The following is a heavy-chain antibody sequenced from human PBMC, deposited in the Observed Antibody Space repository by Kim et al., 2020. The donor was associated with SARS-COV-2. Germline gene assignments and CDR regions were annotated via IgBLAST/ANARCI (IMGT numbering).Heavy chain of an antibody. CDR2: ISWNSGSI. V-gene: IGHV3-9*01. CDR3: AKDMRSSWSGYIPPYYY. Sequence: GGSLRLSCAASGFTFDDYAMHWVRQAQGKGLEWVSGISWNSGSIGYADSVKGRFTISRDNAKNSLYLQMNSLRAEDTALDYCAKDMRSSWSGYIPPYYY. J-gene: IGHJ6*01. D-gene: IGHD3-3*01. CDR1: GFTFDDYA.